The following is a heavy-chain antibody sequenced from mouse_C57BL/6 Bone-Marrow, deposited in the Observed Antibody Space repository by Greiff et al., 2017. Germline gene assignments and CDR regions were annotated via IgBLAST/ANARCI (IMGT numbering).Heavy chain of an antibody. CDR3: ARRGEDYGGGCAY. J-gene: IGHJ3*01. Sequence: QVQLKESGAELVRPGSSVKLSCKASGYTFTSYWMHWVKQRPIQGLEWIGNIDPSDSETHYNQKFKDKATLTVAKSSSTAYMQLSSLTSEDSAVYYCARRGEDYGGGCAYWGQGTLLTVSA. V-gene: IGHV1-52*01. D-gene: IGHD2-4*01. CDR2: IDPSDSET. CDR1: GYTFTSYW.